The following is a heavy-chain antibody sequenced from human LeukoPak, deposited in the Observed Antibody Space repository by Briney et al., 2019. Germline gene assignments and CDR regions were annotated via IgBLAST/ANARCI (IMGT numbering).Heavy chain of an antibody. D-gene: IGHD6-13*01. CDR3: AKGQQLVLFGAFDI. V-gene: IGHV3-9*03. J-gene: IGHJ3*02. CDR2: ISWNSGSI. Sequence: GGSLRLSCAASGFTFDDYAMHWVRQAPGKGLEWVSGISWNSGSIGYADSVKGRFTISRDNAKNSLYLQMNSLRAEDMALYYCAKGQQLVLFGAFDIWGQGTMDTVSS. CDR1: GFTFDDYA.